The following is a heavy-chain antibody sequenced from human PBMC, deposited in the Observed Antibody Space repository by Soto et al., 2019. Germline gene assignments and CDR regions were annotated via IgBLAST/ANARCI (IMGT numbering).Heavy chain of an antibody. CDR1: GGSISSYC. V-gene: IGHV4-59*01. J-gene: IGHJ4*02. CDR3: AREDSSGWLDY. D-gene: IGHD6-19*01. Sequence: SETLSLTCTVSGGSISSYCWSWIRQPPGKGLEWIGYIYYSGSTNYNPSLKSRVTISVDTSKNQFSLKLSSVTAADTAVYYCAREDSSGWLDYWGQGTLVTVSS. CDR2: IYYSGST.